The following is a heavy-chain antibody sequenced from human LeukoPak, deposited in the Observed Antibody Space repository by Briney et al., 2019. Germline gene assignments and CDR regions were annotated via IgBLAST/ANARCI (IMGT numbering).Heavy chain of an antibody. Sequence: SETLSLTCTVSGGSISSYYWSWIRQPPGEGLEWIGYIYYSGSTNYNPSLKSRVTISVDTSKNQFSLKLSSVTAADTAMYYCARVTGYVIEDYFDYWGQGTLVTVSS. V-gene: IGHV4-59*01. CDR1: GGSISSYY. CDR2: IYYSGST. CDR3: ARVTGYVIEDYFDY. J-gene: IGHJ4*02. D-gene: IGHD3-22*01.